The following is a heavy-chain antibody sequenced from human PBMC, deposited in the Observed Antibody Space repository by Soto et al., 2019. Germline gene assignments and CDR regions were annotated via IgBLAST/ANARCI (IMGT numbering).Heavy chain of an antibody. Sequence: QGQLVQSGAEVKKPGASVKVSCKASGYTFTSFGISWVRQAPGQGLEWMGWISAYNGNTNYAQKVQGRVTMTTDTXTXPAYMELRSLRSDDTAVYYCARDSGNLGNRAYVFDYWGQRTLVTVSS. V-gene: IGHV1-18*01. J-gene: IGHJ4*02. CDR3: ARDSGNLGNRAYVFDY. CDR1: GYTFTSFG. D-gene: IGHD2-21*01. CDR2: ISAYNGNT.